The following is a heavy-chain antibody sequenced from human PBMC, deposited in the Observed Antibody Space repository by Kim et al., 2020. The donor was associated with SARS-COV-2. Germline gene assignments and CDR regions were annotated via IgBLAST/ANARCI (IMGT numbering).Heavy chain of an antibody. CDR1: GFTFSSYS. Sequence: GGSLRLSCAASGFTFSSYSMNWVRQAPGKGLEWVSSISSSSSYIYYADSVKGRFTISRDNAKNSLYLQMNSLRAEDTAVYYCARDQGYTMIVVAPDAFDIWGQGTMVTVSS. CDR3: ARDQGYTMIVVAPDAFDI. J-gene: IGHJ3*02. D-gene: IGHD3-22*01. CDR2: ISSSSSYI. V-gene: IGHV3-21*01.